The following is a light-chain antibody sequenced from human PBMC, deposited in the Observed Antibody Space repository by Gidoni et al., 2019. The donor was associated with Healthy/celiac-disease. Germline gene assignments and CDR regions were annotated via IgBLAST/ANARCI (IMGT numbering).Light chain of an antibody. Sequence: EIVLTQSPATLSLSPGERATLSCRASQSVSSYLAWYQQKPGQAPRLLIYDASNRATGIPARFSGSGSRTDFTLTISSLEPEDFAVYYCQQRSNWPPLTFGGXTKVEIK. CDR2: DAS. V-gene: IGKV3-11*01. CDR3: QQRSNWPPLT. CDR1: QSVSSY. J-gene: IGKJ4*01.